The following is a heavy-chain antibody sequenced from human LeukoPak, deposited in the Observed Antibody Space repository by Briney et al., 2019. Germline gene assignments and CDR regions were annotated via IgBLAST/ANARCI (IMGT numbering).Heavy chain of an antibody. CDR2: IRYDGSNK. J-gene: IGHJ6*03. D-gene: IGHD6-13*01. V-gene: IGHV3-30*02. CDR1: GFTFSSYG. Sequence: GGSLRLSCAASGFTFSSYGMHWVRQAPGKGLEWVAFIRYDGSNKYYADSVKGRFTTSRDNSKNTLYLQMNSLRAEDTAVYYCAKAEAAAGTFISYYYYYMDVWGKGTTVTVSS. CDR3: AKAEAAAGTFISYYYYYMDV.